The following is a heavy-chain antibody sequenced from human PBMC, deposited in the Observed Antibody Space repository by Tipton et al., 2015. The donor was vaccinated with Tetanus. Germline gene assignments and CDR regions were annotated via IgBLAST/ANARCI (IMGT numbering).Heavy chain of an antibody. D-gene: IGHD3-10*01. CDR3: AGERGNTDIAFDL. J-gene: IGHJ3*01. CDR2: INPYTGGT. Sequence: QSGPEVKRPGASVKLSCKASGYPFTSYYLHWVRQAPGQGLEWMGWINPYTGGTTLPRKFQGRVTMTRDKSATTVYMELSSLRPGDTAVYYCAGERGNTDIAFDLWGQGTMVAASS. CDR1: GYPFTSYY. V-gene: IGHV1-2*02.